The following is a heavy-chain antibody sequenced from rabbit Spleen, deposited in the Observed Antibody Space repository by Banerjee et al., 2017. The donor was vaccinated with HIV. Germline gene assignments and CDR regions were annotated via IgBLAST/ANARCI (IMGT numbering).Heavy chain of an antibody. CDR3: ARGYADSSGLPTYYFNL. CDR1: GFSFSTTYY. V-gene: IGHV1S43*01. CDR2: IEPVFGVT. D-gene: IGHD8-1*01. J-gene: IGHJ4*01. Sequence: QQQLEASGGGLVKPGGTLTLTCKASGFSFSTTYYMCWVREAPGKGLEWIGYIEPVFGVTYYANWVNGRFTISSHNAQNTLYLQLNSLTAADTATYFCARGYADSSGLPTYYFNLWGPGTLVTVS.